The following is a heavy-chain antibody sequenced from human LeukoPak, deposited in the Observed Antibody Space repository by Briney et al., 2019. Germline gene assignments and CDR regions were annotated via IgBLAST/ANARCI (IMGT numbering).Heavy chain of an antibody. J-gene: IGHJ5*02. V-gene: IGHV1-18*01. CDR1: GYTFTSYG. D-gene: IGHD4-11*01. CDR3: ARRIRTTVTDNWFDP. Sequence: GASVKVSRKASGYTFTSYGISWVRQAPGQGLEWMGWISAYNGNTNYAQKLQGRVTMTTDTSTSTAYMELRSLRSDDTAVYYCARRIRTTVTDNWFDPWGQGTLVTVSS. CDR2: ISAYNGNT.